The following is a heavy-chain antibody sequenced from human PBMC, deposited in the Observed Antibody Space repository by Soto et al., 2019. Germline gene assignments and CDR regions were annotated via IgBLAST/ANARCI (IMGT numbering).Heavy chain of an antibody. V-gene: IGHV1-18*01. Sequence: ASVKVSCKASGYTFTSYGISWVRQAPGQGLEWMGWISAYNGNTNYAQKLQGRVTMTTDTSTSTAYMELRSLRSDDTAVYYCARHYDILTGYYIYYYYGMDVWGQGTTVTVS. CDR1: GYTFTSYG. J-gene: IGHJ6*02. D-gene: IGHD3-9*01. CDR2: ISAYNGNT. CDR3: ARHYDILTGYYIYYYYGMDV.